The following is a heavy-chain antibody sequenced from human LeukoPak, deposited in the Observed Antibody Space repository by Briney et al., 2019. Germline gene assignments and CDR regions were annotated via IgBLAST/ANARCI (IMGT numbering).Heavy chain of an antibody. Sequence: GGSLRLSCVASGFTFRSYTMNWVRQAPGKGPEWVASITDSGNGYIYYADSVRGRFTISRDNAKNTLYLQMNSLRAEDTAVYYCTRDGGGLAYWGQGSLVTVSS. CDR3: TRDGGGLAY. V-gene: IGHV3-21*01. J-gene: IGHJ4*02. CDR2: ITDSGNGYI. CDR1: GFTFRSYT. D-gene: IGHD3-16*01.